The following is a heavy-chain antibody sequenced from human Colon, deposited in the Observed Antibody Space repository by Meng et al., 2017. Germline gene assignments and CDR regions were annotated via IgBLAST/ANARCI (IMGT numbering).Heavy chain of an antibody. D-gene: IGHD6-19*01. CDR2: IYHSGST. CDR3: ASFPPPGKQWLVTDY. J-gene: IGHJ4*02. CDR1: GGSISSSNW. V-gene: IGHV4-4*02. Sequence: QGQLTEAAPGLVKPSGALSLTCAVSGGSISSSNWWSWVRQPPGKGLEWIGEIYHSGSTNYNPSLKSRVTISVDKSKNQFSLKLSSVTAADTAVYYCASFPPPGKQWLVTDYWGQGTLVTVSS.